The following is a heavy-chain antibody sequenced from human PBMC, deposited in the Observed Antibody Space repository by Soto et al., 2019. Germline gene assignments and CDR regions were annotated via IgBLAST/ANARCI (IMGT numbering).Heavy chain of an antibody. CDR3: ARGGFQVFGVVTLKDGMDV. CDR2: INPSGGST. D-gene: IGHD3-3*01. Sequence: QVQLVQSGAEVKKPGASVKVSCKASGYTFTSYYMHWVRQAPGQGLEWMGIINPSGGSTSYAQKFEGRVTMTRDTSTSTVYMEVSSLRSEDRAVYYCARGGFQVFGVVTLKDGMDVWGQGTTVTVSS. V-gene: IGHV1-46*01. CDR1: GYTFTSYY. J-gene: IGHJ6*02.